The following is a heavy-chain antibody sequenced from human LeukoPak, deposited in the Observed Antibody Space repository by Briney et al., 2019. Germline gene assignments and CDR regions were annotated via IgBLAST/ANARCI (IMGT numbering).Heavy chain of an antibody. CDR2: IFYRGDT. CDR1: GGSISSSDYF. Sequence: ASETLSLTCTVPGGSISSSDYFWGWIRQPPGKGLEWIGSIFYRGDTYYNPSLKSRVTISVDTSNNQFSLKLSSVSAADTAVYYCARRARRPIINYWGQGTLVTVSS. V-gene: IGHV4-39*01. CDR3: ARRARRPIINY. J-gene: IGHJ4*02. D-gene: IGHD5-24*01.